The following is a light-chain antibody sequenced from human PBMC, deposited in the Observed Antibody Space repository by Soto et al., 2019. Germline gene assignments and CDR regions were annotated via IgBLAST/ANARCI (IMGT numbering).Light chain of an antibody. CDR2: DVD. V-gene: IGLV2-11*01. CDR3: CSYAGSYPFV. Sequence: QSALTLPRPGSGSPGQSVTITCTGTSRDVGGYNYVSLYQHHPRKAPKLMIYDVDKRPSGVPGRFSGSKSGNTASLTISGLQAEDEADYYCCSYAGSYPFVFGTGTKVTVL. J-gene: IGLJ1*01. CDR1: SRDVGGYNY.